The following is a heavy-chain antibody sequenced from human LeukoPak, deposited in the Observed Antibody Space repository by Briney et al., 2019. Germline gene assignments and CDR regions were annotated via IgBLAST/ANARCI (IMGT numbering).Heavy chain of an antibody. Sequence: PGWSLRLSCAASGFTFSSYGMHWVRQAPGKGLEWVSYISGRGDVIYYADSVKGRFTISRDNAKNSLYLQMNSLRAEDTAVYFCARPYYVAANDYFDYWGQGTLVTVSS. D-gene: IGHD1-26*01. CDR1: GFTFSSYG. V-gene: IGHV3-48*04. CDR3: ARPYYVAANDYFDY. J-gene: IGHJ4*02. CDR2: ISGRGDVI.